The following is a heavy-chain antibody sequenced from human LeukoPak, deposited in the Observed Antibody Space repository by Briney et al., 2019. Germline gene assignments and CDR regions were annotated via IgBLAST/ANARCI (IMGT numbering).Heavy chain of an antibody. V-gene: IGHV1-2*02. CDR3: ARDYSASGSYYPGTFDY. CDR2: INPNSGGT. Sequence: ASVKVSCKASGYTFTGYYMHWVRQAPGQGLEWMGWINPNSGGTNYARKFQGRVTMTRATSISTAYMELSRLRSDDTAVYYCARDYSASGSYYPGTFDYWGQGTLVTVSS. J-gene: IGHJ4*02. CDR1: GYTFTGYY. D-gene: IGHD3-10*01.